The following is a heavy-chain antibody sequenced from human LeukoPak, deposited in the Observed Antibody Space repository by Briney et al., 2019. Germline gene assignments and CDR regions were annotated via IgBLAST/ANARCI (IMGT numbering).Heavy chain of an antibody. CDR1: GFTFSSYW. CDR3: ARGYSGYNYGYYFDY. J-gene: IGHJ4*02. CDR2: MKQDGIDK. V-gene: IGHV3-7*01. Sequence: GGSLRLSCAASGFTFSSYWMSWVRQAPGKGLEWVANMKQDGIDKYYVDSVKGRFTISRDNAKNSLYLQMTSLRVEDTAVYYCARGYSGYNYGYYFDYWGQGTLVTVSS. D-gene: IGHD5-12*01.